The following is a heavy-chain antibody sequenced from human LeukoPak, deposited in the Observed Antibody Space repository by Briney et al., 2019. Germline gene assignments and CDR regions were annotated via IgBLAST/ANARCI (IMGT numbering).Heavy chain of an antibody. Sequence: KPSETLSLTCTVSGDSISSYSWSWIRQPPGKGLEWIGYLYYSGSTNYNPSLKSRVNISVDTSKNQFSLKPSSVTAADTAVYYCARSRPRHVGSSVDYWGQGTLVTVSS. CDR3: ARSRPRHVGSSVDY. J-gene: IGHJ4*02. V-gene: IGHV4-59*01. CDR2: LYYSGST. D-gene: IGHD6-13*01. CDR1: GDSISSYS.